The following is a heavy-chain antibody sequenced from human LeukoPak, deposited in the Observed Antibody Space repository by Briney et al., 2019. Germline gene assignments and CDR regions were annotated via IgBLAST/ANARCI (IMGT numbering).Heavy chain of an antibody. J-gene: IGHJ4*02. D-gene: IGHD3-10*01. CDR3: ARDSGSGSYSGY. V-gene: IGHV3-74*01. CDR1: GFTFSSDW. Sequence: SGGSLRLSCAASGFTFSSDWMHWVRQGPGKGLVWVSRINPDGSVTSHADSVKGRFTISRDNARNTLYLQMNSLRAEDTAVYYCARDSGSGSYSGYWGLGTLVTVSS. CDR2: INPDGSVT.